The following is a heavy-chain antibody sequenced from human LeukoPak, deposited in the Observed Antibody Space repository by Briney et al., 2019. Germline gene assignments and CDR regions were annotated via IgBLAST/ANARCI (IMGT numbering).Heavy chain of an antibody. J-gene: IGHJ4*02. CDR1: GYTFTIYD. Sequence: GASVTVSCTASGYTFTIYDINWVRQAPGQGLEWMGWMNPNSGNTGYAQKFQGRVTITRYTSLSTAYMELSSLRSEDTAVYYCARDRTSAGYFDYWGQGTLVTVSS. CDR2: MNPNSGNT. CDR3: ARDRTSAGYFDY. D-gene: IGHD1-14*01. V-gene: IGHV1-8*03.